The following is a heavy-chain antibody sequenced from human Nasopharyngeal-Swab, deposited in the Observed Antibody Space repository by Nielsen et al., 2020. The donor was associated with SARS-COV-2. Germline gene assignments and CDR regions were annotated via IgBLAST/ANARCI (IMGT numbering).Heavy chain of an antibody. CDR3: ARVGITIFGVVTRYNWFDP. Sequence: SETLSLTCTVSGGSISSGGYYWSWIRQHPGKGLEWIGYIYYSGSTYYNPSLKSRVTISVDTSKNQFSLKLSSVTAADTAVYYCARVGITIFGVVTRYNWFDPWGQGTLVTVSS. V-gene: IGHV4-31*03. CDR2: IYYSGST. D-gene: IGHD3-3*01. CDR1: GGSISSGGYY. J-gene: IGHJ5*02.